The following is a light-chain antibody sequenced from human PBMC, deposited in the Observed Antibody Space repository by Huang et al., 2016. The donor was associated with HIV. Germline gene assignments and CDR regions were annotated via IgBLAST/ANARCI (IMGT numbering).Light chain of an antibody. J-gene: IGKJ4*01. V-gene: IGKV3-15*01. CDR3: QQYNDCPPLT. CDR1: QNVDNN. Sequence: EVVMTQSPVTFSVSPGERASLSCRASQNVDNNLAWYQQKPGQAPRLLISGASTRATDIPARFNGTWSETEFTLTIASLQSEDFAVYYCQQYNDCPPLTFGGGTKVEIK. CDR2: GAS.